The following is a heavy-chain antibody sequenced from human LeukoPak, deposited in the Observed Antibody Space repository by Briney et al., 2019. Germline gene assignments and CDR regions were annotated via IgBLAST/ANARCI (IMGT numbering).Heavy chain of an antibody. D-gene: IGHD2-2*01. Sequence: GGSLRLSRAASGFTFSSFWMSWVRQVPGKGLEWVANIKDDGSENHHVDSVGGRFTISRDNAKNSLYLQMNSLRAEDTAVYYCATNGHSHANWGQGTLVTVSS. V-gene: IGHV3-7*01. CDR2: IKDDGSEN. CDR3: ATNGHSHAN. J-gene: IGHJ4*02. CDR1: GFTFSSFW.